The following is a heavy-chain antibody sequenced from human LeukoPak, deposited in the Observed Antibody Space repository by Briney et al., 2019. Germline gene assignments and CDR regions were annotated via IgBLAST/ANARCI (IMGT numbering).Heavy chain of an antibody. J-gene: IGHJ4*02. CDR1: GFTFSSYS. CDR2: ISSSSSYI. V-gene: IGHV3-21*01. CDR3: ARAVDTAIPEDY. Sequence: GGSLRLSCAASGFTFSSYSMNWVRQAPGKGLEWVSSISSSSSYIYYADSVKGRFTISRDNAKNSLYLQMNSLRAEDTAVYYCARAVDTAIPEDYWGQGTLVTVSS. D-gene: IGHD5-18*01.